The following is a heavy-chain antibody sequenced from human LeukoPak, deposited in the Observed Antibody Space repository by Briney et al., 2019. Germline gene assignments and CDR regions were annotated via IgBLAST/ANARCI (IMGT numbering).Heavy chain of an antibody. J-gene: IGHJ4*02. Sequence: SQTLSLTCAVSGGSISSGGYSWSWIRQPPGKGLEWIGYIYHSGSTYYNPSLKSRVTISVDRSKNQFSLKLSSVTAADTAVYYCARGGYSGSYWFDYWGQGTLVTVSS. CDR1: GGSISSGGYS. V-gene: IGHV4-30-2*01. CDR2: IYHSGST. D-gene: IGHD1-26*01. CDR3: ARGGYSGSYWFDY.